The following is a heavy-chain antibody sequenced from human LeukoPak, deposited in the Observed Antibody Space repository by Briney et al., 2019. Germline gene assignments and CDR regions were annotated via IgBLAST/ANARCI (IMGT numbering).Heavy chain of an antibody. CDR2: IYYSGST. CDR3: ARGRGQLWFFY. D-gene: IGHD5-18*01. Sequence: SETLSLTRAVYGGSFSGYYWSWIRQPPGKGLEWIGYIYYSGSTYYNPSLKSRVTISVDTSKNQFSLKLSSVTAADTAVYYCARGRGQLWFFYWGQGTLVTVSS. V-gene: IGHV4-30-4*01. J-gene: IGHJ4*02. CDR1: GGSFSGYY.